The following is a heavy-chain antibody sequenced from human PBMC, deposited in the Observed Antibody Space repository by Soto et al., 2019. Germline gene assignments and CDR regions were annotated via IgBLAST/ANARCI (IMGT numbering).Heavy chain of an antibody. J-gene: IGHJ6*02. CDR2: MNSGGRS. CDR3: AKALQYSSSRDYFYYGMDV. V-gene: IGHV3-23*01. Sequence: GGSMRLSCAASGFTFSNYSMSWVRQAPGKGLEWVSGMNSGGRSYYADSVKGRFTISRDTSKNMLYLQMNSLRADDTAVFYCAKALQYSSSRDYFYYGMDVWGQGTTVTVSS. D-gene: IGHD6-6*01. CDR1: GFTFSNYS.